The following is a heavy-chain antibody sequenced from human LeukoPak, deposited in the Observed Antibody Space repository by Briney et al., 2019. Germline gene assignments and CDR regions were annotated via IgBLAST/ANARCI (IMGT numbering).Heavy chain of an antibody. J-gene: IGHJ4*02. CDR1: GFTFSSYA. Sequence: PGESLRLSCAASGFTFSSYAMSWVRQAPGKGLEWVSAISGSGGSTYYADSVKGRFTISRDNSKNTLYLQMSRLRAEDTAVYYCSKGGEGIPLVKDFDYWGQGTLVTVSS. CDR2: ISGSGGST. V-gene: IGHV3-23*01. CDR3: SKGGEGIPLVKDFDY. D-gene: IGHD5-18*01.